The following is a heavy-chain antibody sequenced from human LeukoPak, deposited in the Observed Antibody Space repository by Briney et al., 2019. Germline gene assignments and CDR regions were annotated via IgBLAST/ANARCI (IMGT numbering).Heavy chain of an antibody. D-gene: IGHD2-15*01. V-gene: IGHV4-34*01. CDR2: IYHSGST. CDR1: GGSFSGYY. Sequence: SETLSLTCAVYGGSFSGYYWRWIRQPPGKGLEWIGVIYHSGSTNYNPSLKSRVTISVDKSKNQFSLKLSSVTAADTAVYYCARDENIVVVVAATRYYYGMDVWGQGTTVTVSS. J-gene: IGHJ6*02. CDR3: ARDENIVVVVAATRYYYGMDV.